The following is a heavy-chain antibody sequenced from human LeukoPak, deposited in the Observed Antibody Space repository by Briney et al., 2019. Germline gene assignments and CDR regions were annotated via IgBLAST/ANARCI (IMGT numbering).Heavy chain of an antibody. D-gene: IGHD1-26*01. CDR3: ARLQWEEQRSAFDI. CDR2: FFYSGST. CDR1: GGSICSYY. V-gene: IGHV4-59*01. Sequence: SETLSLTCTVSGGSICSYYWSWIRQPPGPGLECIGYFFYSGSTNYNPSLKSRVTISGDTSKNQFSLKLSSVTAADTAVYYCARLQWEEQRSAFDIWGQGTMVTVSS. J-gene: IGHJ3*02.